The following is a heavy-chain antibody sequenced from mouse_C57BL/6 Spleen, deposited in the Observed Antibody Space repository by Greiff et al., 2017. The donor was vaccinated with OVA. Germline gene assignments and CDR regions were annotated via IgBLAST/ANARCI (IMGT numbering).Heavy chain of an antibody. V-gene: IGHV1-61*01. Sequence: QVQLQQPGAELVRPGSSVKLSCKASGYTFTSYWMDWVKQRPGQGLEWIGNIYPSDSETHYNQKFKDKATLTVDKSSSTAYMQLSSLTSEDSAVYYCARDPGDYFDYWGQGTTLTVSS. CDR2: IYPSDSET. CDR1: GYTFTSYW. J-gene: IGHJ2*01. CDR3: ARDPGDYFDY.